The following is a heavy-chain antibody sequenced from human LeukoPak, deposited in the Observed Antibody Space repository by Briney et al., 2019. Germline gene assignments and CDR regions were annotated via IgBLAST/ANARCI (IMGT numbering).Heavy chain of an antibody. CDR1: GFTFSSYA. J-gene: IGHJ3*02. Sequence: GGSLRLSCAASGFTFSSYAMHWVGQAPGKGLDWVAVISYQESNKYYADSVKGRFTISRVNSKNTLYMQMNSLRAEDRVVYYGARDSRWLQEDAFYIWGQGTMGTVSS. V-gene: IGHV3-30-3*01. D-gene: IGHD5-24*01. CDR3: ARDSRWLQEDAFYI. CDR2: ISYQESNK.